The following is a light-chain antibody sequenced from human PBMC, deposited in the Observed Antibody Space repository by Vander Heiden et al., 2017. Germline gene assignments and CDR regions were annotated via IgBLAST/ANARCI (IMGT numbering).Light chain of an antibody. V-gene: IGLV1-44*01. CDR2: SNN. Sequence: QSVLTQPPSASGTPGQRATIPCSGSSSNIGSNTVNWYQQLPGTAPKLLIYSNNQRPSGVPDRYSGSKSGTSASLAISGLQSEDEADYYCAAWDDSLNGLVVFGGGTKLTVL. CDR3: AAWDDSLNGLVV. J-gene: IGLJ2*01. CDR1: SSNIGSNT.